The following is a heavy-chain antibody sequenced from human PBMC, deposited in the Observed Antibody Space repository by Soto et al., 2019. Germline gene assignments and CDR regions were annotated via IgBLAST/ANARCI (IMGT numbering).Heavy chain of an antibody. J-gene: IGHJ6*02. CDR3: AKRTENYDFWSGYYYDYYYGMDV. Sequence: SVEVSCKGCGYGFTTYGITWVRQAQGQGLEWMAWISAHNGNTNYAQKLQGRVTMTTDTSTSTAYMELSSLRSEDTAVYYCAKRTENYDFWSGYYYDYYYGMDVWGQGTTVTVSS. CDR1: GYGFTTYG. CDR2: ISAHNGNT. D-gene: IGHD3-3*01. V-gene: IGHV1-18*01.